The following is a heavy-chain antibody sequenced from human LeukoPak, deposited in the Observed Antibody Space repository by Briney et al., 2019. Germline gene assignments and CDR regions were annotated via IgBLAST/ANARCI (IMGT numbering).Heavy chain of an antibody. J-gene: IGHJ4*02. D-gene: IGHD3-22*01. CDR1: GFTFSDYY. Sequence: GGSLRLSCAASGFTFSDYYMSWIRQAPGKGLEWGSYISSSGSTTNYADSVKGRFTISRDNAKNSLYLQMNSLRAEDTAVYYCAGDISGYFNTRGEGYWGQGTLVTVSS. CDR2: ISSSGSTT. CDR3: AGDISGYFNTRGEGY. V-gene: IGHV3-11*01.